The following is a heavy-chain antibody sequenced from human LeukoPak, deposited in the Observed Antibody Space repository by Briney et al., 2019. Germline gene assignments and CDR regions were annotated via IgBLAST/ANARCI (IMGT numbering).Heavy chain of an antibody. J-gene: IGHJ4*02. CDR3: AKDIWNGDYGLSFDY. D-gene: IGHD4-17*01. V-gene: IGHV3-9*01. CDR1: GFTFDDYA. CDR2: ISWNSGSI. Sequence: TGGSLRLSCAAAGFTFDDYAMHWVRQAPGKGLEWVSGISWNSGSIGYADSVKGRFTISRDNAKNSLYLQMNSLRAEDTALYYCAKDIWNGDYGLSFDYWGQGTLVTVSS.